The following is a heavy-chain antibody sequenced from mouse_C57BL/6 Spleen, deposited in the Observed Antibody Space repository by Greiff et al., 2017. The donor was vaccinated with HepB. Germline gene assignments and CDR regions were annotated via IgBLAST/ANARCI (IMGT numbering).Heavy chain of an antibody. J-gene: IGHJ4*01. CDR2: IDPSDSDT. CDR3: ARTTVYYYAMDY. V-gene: IGHV1-69*01. D-gene: IGHD1-1*01. CDR1: GYTFTSYW. Sequence: QVQLQQPGAELVMPGASVKLSCKASGYTFTSYWMHWVKQRPGQGLEWIGEIDPSDSDTNYNQKFKGKSTLTVDKSSSTAYMQLSSLTSEDSAVYYCARTTVYYYAMDYWGQGTSVTVSS.